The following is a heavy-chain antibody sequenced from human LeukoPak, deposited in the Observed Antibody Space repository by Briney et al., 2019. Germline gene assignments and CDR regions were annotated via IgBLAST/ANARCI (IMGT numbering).Heavy chain of an antibody. CDR3: ARVGQWLTYDY. CDR1: GYSISTGYY. J-gene: IGHJ4*02. V-gene: IGHV4-38-2*02. D-gene: IGHD6-19*01. Sequence: SETLSLTCTVSGYSISTGYYWDWIRQPPGKGLEWIGTFYHGGSTYYNPSLKSRVTISVDTSKNQFSLNLTSVTAADTAVYYCARVGQWLTYDYWGQGTLVTVSS. CDR2: FYHGGST.